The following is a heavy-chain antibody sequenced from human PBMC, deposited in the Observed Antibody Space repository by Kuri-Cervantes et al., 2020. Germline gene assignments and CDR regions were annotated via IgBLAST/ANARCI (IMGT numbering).Heavy chain of an antibody. J-gene: IGHJ5*02. CDR1: GFTFSDYY. CDR2: ISSSGSTI. V-gene: IGHV3-11*04. D-gene: IGHD1-26*01. Sequence: GGSLRLSCAASGFTFSDYYMSWIRQAPGKGLEWVSYISSSGSTIYYADSVKGRFTISRDNAKNSLYLQMNSLRAEDTAVYYCARVIVGATTSWRWFDPWGQGTLVTVSS. CDR3: ARVIVGATTSWRWFDP.